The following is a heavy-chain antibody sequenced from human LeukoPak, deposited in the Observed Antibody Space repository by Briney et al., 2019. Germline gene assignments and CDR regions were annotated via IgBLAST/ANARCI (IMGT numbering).Heavy chain of an antibody. V-gene: IGHV3-21*06. J-gene: IGHJ5*02. D-gene: IGHD3-3*01. CDR1: GFDFSTYA. Sequence: GGSLRLSCAASGFDFSTYAINWVRQAPGKGLEWVSSISTMSNYIFYGDSVKGRFTISRDNAKNSVYLQMNSLRPDDTAVYYCSRDRLSGLDLWGQGTLVTVSS. CDR2: ISTMSNYI. CDR3: SRDRLSGLDL.